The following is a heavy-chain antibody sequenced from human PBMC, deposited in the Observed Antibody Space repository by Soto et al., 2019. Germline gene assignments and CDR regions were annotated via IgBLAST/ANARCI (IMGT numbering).Heavy chain of an antibody. Sequence: QVHLVESGGGVVQPGGSLRLSCAASDFTLSSYAMHWVRLAPGKGLEWVALTSNDGRRKYYADSVEGRFTIWRDTSKDTQYLQMDSLRVEDTGLYYCARDGAAAGTNQFDYWGQGTLVTVSS. CDR3: ARDGAAAGTNQFDY. J-gene: IGHJ4*02. V-gene: IGHV3-30*04. CDR1: DFTLSSYA. CDR2: TSNDGRRK. D-gene: IGHD6-13*01.